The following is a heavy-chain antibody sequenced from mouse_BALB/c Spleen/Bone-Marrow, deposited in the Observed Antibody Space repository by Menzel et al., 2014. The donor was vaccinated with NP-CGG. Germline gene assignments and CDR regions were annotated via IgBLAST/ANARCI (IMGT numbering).Heavy chain of an antibody. V-gene: IGHV7-3*02. J-gene: IGHJ2*01. CDR1: GFTFTDYY. Sequence: EVMLVESGGGLVQPGGSLRLSCATSGFTFTDYYMNWVRQPPGKALEWLGFIRNKANGYTTEYSASVKGRFTISRDNSQNILYLQMNTLRAEDGATYYCARDKGRVFFDYWGQGTTLTVSS. CDR3: ARDKGRVFFDY. CDR2: IRNKANGYTT.